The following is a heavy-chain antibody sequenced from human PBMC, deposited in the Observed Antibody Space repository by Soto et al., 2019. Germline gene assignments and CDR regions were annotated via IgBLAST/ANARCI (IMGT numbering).Heavy chain of an antibody. CDR2: IKSKTDGGTT. J-gene: IGHJ4*02. Sequence: GGSLRLSCAASGFTFSNAWMSWVRQAPGKGLEWVGRIKSKTDGGTTDYAAPVKGRFTISRDDSKNTLYLQMNSLKTEDTAVYYCTTVVDYALGPIHDYWGQGTLVTVSS. D-gene: IGHD2-15*01. CDR1: GFTFSNAW. CDR3: TTVVDYALGPIHDY. V-gene: IGHV3-15*01.